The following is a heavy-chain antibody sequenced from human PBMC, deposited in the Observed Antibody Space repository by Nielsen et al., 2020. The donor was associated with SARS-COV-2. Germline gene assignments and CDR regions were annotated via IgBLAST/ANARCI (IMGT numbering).Heavy chain of an antibody. D-gene: IGHD6-19*01. CDR3: AREQWLGKYLDY. V-gene: IGHV1-18*01. CDR2: ISAYNGNT. Sequence: WVRQAPGQRLEWMGWISAYNGNTNYAQKLQGRVTMTTDTSTSTAYMELRSLRSDDTAVYYCAREQWLGKYLDYRGQGTLVTVSS. J-gene: IGHJ4*02.